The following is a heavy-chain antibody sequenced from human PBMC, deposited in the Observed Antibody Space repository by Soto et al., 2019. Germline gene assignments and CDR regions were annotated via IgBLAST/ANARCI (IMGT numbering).Heavy chain of an antibody. CDR3: GRVEFEVVITGGWFDP. V-gene: IGHV4-30-2*01. CDR2: IYHSGST. J-gene: IGHJ5*02. Sequence: QLQLQESGSGLVKPSQTLSLTCAVSGGFISSGGYSWSWIRQPPGKGLEWIGYIYHSGSTYYNPSLKSRVTLSVDRSKNQFSLKLSSVAAADTAVYYWGRVEFEVVITGGWFDPWGQGTLVTVSS. D-gene: IGHD3-22*01. CDR1: GGFISSGGYS.